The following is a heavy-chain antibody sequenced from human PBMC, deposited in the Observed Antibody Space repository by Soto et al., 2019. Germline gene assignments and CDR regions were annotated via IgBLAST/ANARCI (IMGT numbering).Heavy chain of an antibody. CDR3: ATALGCRSTSCTLDY. D-gene: IGHD2-2*01. Sequence: QVQLVQSGAEVKKPGSSVKVSCKASGGTFGSYAFSWVRQAPGQGLEWMGGIIPVSCAAHYAQKFQGRVTITADESTSTAYMELRSLSSQDTAVYYCATALGCRSTSCTLDYWGQGTRVIVSS. CDR1: GGTFGSYA. J-gene: IGHJ4*02. CDR2: IIPVSCAA. V-gene: IGHV1-69*01.